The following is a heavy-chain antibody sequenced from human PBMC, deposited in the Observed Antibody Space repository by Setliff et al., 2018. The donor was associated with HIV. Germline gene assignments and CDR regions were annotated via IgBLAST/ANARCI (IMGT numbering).Heavy chain of an antibody. D-gene: IGHD3-10*01. CDR3: AKAGSNYFDY. CDR1: GFRFRSYW. V-gene: IGHV3-7*01. J-gene: IGHJ4*02. CDR2: VKQDGTET. Sequence: PGGSLRLSCAASGFRFRSYWMSWVRQAPGKGLESVANVKQDGTETLYVDSVKGRFTISRDNSKNSLFLQMHSLKTEDTALYYCAKAGSNYFDYWGQGTLVTVSS.